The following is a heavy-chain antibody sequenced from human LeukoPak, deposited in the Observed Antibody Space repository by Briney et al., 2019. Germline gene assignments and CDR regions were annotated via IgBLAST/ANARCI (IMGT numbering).Heavy chain of an antibody. J-gene: IGHJ4*02. V-gene: IGHV3-23*01. Sequence: GSLRLSCAASGFTFRGYAMSWVRQAPGKGLEWVSAISTSGGSTYYADSVKGRFTISRDNSKDTLYLQMNSLRAEDTAIYYCAKASRGYSPFDYWGQGTLVTVSS. D-gene: IGHD5-18*01. CDR3: AKASRGYSPFDY. CDR2: ISTSGGST. CDR1: GFTFRGYA.